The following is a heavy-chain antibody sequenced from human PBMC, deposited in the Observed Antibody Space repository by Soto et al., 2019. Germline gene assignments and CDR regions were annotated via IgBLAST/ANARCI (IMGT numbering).Heavy chain of an antibody. CDR1: GGSFSGYY. D-gene: IGHD6-6*01. J-gene: IGHJ6*02. V-gene: IGHV4-34*01. Sequence: SETLSLTCAVYGGSFSGYYWSWIRQPPGKGLEWIGEINHSGSTNYNPSLKSRVTISVDTSKNQFSLKLSSVTAADTAVYYCVRPLVSSSSGDVYYYYGMDFWGQGTTVTVSS. CDR2: INHSGST. CDR3: VRPLVSSSSGDVYYYYGMDF.